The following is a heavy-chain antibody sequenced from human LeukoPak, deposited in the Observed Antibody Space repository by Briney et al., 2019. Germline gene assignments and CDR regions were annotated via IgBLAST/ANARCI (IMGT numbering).Heavy chain of an antibody. V-gene: IGHV3-23*01. CDR3: AKVDRYYYGSGSYQTADAFDI. CDR2: ISGSGSST. J-gene: IGHJ3*02. CDR1: GFIFSSYT. D-gene: IGHD3-10*01. Sequence: GGSLRLSCAASGFIFSSYTMSWVRQAPGKGLEWVSTISGSGSSTYYADSVKGRFTISRDNSKNTLYLQMNSLRAEDTAVYYCAKVDRYYYGSGSYQTADAFDIWGQGTMVTVSS.